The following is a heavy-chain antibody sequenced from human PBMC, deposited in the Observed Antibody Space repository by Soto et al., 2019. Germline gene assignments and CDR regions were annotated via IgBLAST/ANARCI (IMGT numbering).Heavy chain of an antibody. CDR1: GFTFSSYS. V-gene: IGHV3-21*01. D-gene: IGHD2-15*01. Sequence: EVQLVESGGGLVKPGGSLRLSCAASGFTFSSYSMNWVRQAPGKGLEWVSSISSSSSYIYYADSVKGRFTISRDNAKNSLYLQMNSLRAEDTAVYYCARDSQRWYQSPWVLYAFDIWGQGTMVTVSS. CDR3: ARDSQRWYQSPWVLYAFDI. CDR2: ISSSSSYI. J-gene: IGHJ3*02.